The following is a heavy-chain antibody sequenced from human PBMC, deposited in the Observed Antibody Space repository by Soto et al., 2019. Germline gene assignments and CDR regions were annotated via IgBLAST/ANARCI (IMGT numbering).Heavy chain of an antibody. CDR3: ATALRVTMVGGVISTYDGFDF. Sequence: QVQLVQSGAEVKKPGSSVKVSCKASGGTFTSYTFTWVRQAPGQGLEWMGRTIPFLGITNYAQKLQGRVTINADNSTNTAYMELSSLRSEDTAVYYCATALRVTMVGGVISTYDGFDFWGQGTMVTVSS. CDR2: TIPFLGIT. J-gene: IGHJ3*01. CDR1: GGTFTSYT. V-gene: IGHV1-69*02. D-gene: IGHD3-10*01.